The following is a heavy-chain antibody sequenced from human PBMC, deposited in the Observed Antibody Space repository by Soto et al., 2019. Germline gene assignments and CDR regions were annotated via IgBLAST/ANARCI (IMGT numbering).Heavy chain of an antibody. CDR2: IYYSGST. D-gene: IGHD2-2*01. V-gene: IGHV4-59*01. CDR1: GGSISSYY. Sequence: SETLSLTCTVSGGSISSYYWSWIRQPPGKGLEWIGYIYYSGSTNYNPSLKSRVTISVDTSKNQFSLKLSSVTAADTAVYYCARLQYQLLFDWVDPWGQGTLVTVSS. J-gene: IGHJ5*02. CDR3: ARLQYQLLFDWVDP.